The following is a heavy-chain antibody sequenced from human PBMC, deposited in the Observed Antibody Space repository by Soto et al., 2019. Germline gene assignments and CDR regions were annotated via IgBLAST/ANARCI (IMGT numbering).Heavy chain of an antibody. CDR3: ARARDLATTDY. V-gene: IGHV1-69*02. D-gene: IGHD5-12*01. CDR1: GGTFSSYT. J-gene: IGHJ4*02. Sequence: QVQLVQSGAEVKKPGSSVKVYCKASGGTFSSYTISWVRQAPGQGLEWMGRIIPILGIANYAQKFQGRVTITADKSTSTAYMELRSLRSEDTAVYYCARARDLATTDYWGQGTLVTVSS. CDR2: IIPILGIA.